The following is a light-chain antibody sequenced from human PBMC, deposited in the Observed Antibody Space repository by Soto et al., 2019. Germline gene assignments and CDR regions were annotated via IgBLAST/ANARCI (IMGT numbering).Light chain of an antibody. J-gene: IGKJ4*01. Sequence: DIQMTKSPSTLSASVGYRLTITWLASQSISSWLAWYQQNPGKAPKLLIYDASKLEPGVPSRLSGGGSGTEFPLTISSLQPDDFATYSCQQYSTYPLPFGGGTKV. CDR1: QSISSW. V-gene: IGKV1-5*01. CDR3: QQYSTYPLP. CDR2: DAS.